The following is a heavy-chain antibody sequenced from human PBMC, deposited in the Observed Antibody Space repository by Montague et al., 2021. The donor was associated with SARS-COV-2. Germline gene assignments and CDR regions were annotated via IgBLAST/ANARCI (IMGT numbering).Heavy chain of an antibody. CDR1: GFTFSSYE. J-gene: IGHJ4*01. D-gene: IGHD3-22*01. Sequence: SLRLSCAASGFTFSSYEMNWLRQAPGKGLEWVSYISSSGITIYYADSVKGRFTISRDNAKNSLYLQMNSLRAEDTAVYYCARDNYYYDTNGYPDYWGQGTLVTVSS. V-gene: IGHV3-48*03. CDR2: ISSSGITI. CDR3: ARDNYYYDTNGYPDY.